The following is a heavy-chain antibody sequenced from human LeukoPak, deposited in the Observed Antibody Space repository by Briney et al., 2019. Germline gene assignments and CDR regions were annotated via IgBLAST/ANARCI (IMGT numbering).Heavy chain of an antibody. CDR1: GYIFTNYA. D-gene: IGHD1-26*01. J-gene: IGHJ4*02. V-gene: IGHV3-43*01. CDR2: ISWDGGST. Sequence: QPGGSLRLSCAASGYIFTNYAMSWVRQAPGKGLEWVSLISWDGGSTYYADSVKGRFTISRDNSKNSLYLQMNSLRTEDTALYYCAKDILDVGSGLYDWGQGTLVTVSS. CDR3: AKDILDVGSGLYD.